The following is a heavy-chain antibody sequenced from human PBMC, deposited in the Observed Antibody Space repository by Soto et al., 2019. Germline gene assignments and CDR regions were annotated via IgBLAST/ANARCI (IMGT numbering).Heavy chain of an antibody. J-gene: IGHJ4*02. CDR3: AKEDAGGNTIPTATD. CDR1: GFTFSSHG. D-gene: IGHD2-15*01. Sequence: QVQLVESGGGVVQPGRSLRLSCAASGFTFSSHGMHWVRQAPGKGLEWLSVISYDGRNEYYTDSVKGRFTISRDNYKDTLYLQMNRLRVEDTAVYYCAKEDAGGNTIPTATDWGLGTLVNVSS. V-gene: IGHV3-30*18. CDR2: ISYDGRNE.